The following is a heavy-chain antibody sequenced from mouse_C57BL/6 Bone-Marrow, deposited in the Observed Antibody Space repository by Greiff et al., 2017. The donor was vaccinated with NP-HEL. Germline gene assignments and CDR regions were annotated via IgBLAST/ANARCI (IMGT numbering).Heavy chain of an antibody. CDR1: GYSITSGYY. CDR3: ARTPPPIYFYFDY. D-gene: IGHD1-1*01. CDR2: ISYDGSN. V-gene: IGHV3-6*01. Sequence: EVKLQESGPGLVKPSQSLSLTCSVTGYSITSGYYWNWIRQFPGNKLEWMGYISYDGSNNYNPSLKNRISITRDTSKNQFFLKLHSVTTEDTATYYCARTPPPIYFYFDYWGQGTTLTVSS. J-gene: IGHJ2*01.